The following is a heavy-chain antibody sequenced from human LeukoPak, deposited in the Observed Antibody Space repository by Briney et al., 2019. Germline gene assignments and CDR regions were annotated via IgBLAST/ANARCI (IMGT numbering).Heavy chain of an antibody. CDR1: GGSISSGVYY. CDR2: IYYSGST. J-gene: IGHJ4*02. Sequence: PSETLSLTCTVSGGSISSGVYYWSWIRQHPGKGLEWIGYIYYSGSTYYNPSFKSRVTISVDTSKNQFSLKLSSVTAADTAVYYCARGRGSHGTDYYDSSGNYFDYWGQGTLVTVSS. V-gene: IGHV4-31*03. CDR3: ARGRGSHGTDYYDSSGNYFDY. D-gene: IGHD3-22*01.